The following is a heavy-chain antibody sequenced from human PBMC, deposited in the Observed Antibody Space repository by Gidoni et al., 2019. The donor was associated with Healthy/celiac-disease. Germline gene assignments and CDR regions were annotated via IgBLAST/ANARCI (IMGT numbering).Heavy chain of an antibody. V-gene: IGHV3-7*01. CDR1: GFTFGTTW. CDR2: IKPDGSEK. J-gene: IGHJ4*02. Sequence: EVQLVESGGGLVQPGGSLRLSCAASGFTFGTTWMSWVRQAPGKGLEWVANIKPDGSEKYYVDSVKGRFTISRDNAETSVYLQMNSLRVEDTAVYYCARDPTVDYWGQGTLVTVSS. CDR3: ARDPTVDY.